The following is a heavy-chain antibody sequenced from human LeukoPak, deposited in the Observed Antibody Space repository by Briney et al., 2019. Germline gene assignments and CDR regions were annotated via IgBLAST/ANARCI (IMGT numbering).Heavy chain of an antibody. Sequence: SQTLSLTCAVSGGSISSGGYSWSWIRQPPGKGLEWIGYIYHGGSTYYNPSLKSRVTISVDRSKNQFSLKLSSVTAADTAVYYCAGSSGTSHGYWGQGTLVTVSS. CDR3: AGSSGTSHGY. V-gene: IGHV4-30-2*01. D-gene: IGHD6-19*01. CDR2: IYHGGST. J-gene: IGHJ4*02. CDR1: GGSISSGGYS.